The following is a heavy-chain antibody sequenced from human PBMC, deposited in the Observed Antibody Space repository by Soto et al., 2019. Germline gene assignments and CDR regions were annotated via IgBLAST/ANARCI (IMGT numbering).Heavy chain of an antibody. CDR1: GFPFSAYS. J-gene: IGHJ3*02. CDR3: AGARDWAFEI. Sequence: EVHLVESGGGLVQPGGSLRLSCAASGFPFSAYSMNWVRQAPGKGLEWLSYIGIDYTLTCYAESVKGRFTISRDNAKNSLYLQMHSLGDEDAAVYYCAGARDWAFEIWGQGTMVSVSS. V-gene: IGHV3-48*02. CDR2: IGIDYTLT. D-gene: IGHD2-21*01.